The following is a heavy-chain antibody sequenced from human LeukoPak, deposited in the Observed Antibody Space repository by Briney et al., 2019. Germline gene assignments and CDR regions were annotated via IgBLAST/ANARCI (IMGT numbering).Heavy chain of an antibody. J-gene: IGHJ2*01. D-gene: IGHD3-22*01. V-gene: IGHV3-23*01. CDR2: ISGSGGST. CDR1: GFTFSSYA. CDR3: AKGSYYDSSGYYFTNWYFDL. Sequence: GGSLRLSCAASGFTFSSYAMSWVRQAPGKGLEWVSAISGSGGSTYYADSVKGRFTISRDNSKNTLYLQMNSLRAEDTAVYYCAKGSYYDSSGYYFTNWYFDLWGRGTLVTVSS.